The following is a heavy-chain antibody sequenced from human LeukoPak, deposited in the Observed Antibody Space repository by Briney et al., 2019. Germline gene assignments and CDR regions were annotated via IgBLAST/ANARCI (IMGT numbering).Heavy chain of an antibody. CDR3: ATARRRFNDAFDI. Sequence: GGSLRLSCAASGFTFDDYAMHWVRQAPGKGLEWVSGISWNSGSIGYADSVKGRFTISRDNAKNSLYLQMNSLRAEDTALYYCATARRRFNDAFDIWGQGTMVTVSS. J-gene: IGHJ3*02. D-gene: IGHD3-10*01. CDR1: GFTFDDYA. V-gene: IGHV3-9*01. CDR2: ISWNSGSI.